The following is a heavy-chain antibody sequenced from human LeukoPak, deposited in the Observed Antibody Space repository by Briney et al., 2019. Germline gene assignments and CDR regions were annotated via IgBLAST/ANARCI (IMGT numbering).Heavy chain of an antibody. Sequence: PGGSLRLSCAASGFTFSSYSMNWVRQAPGKGLEWVSSISSSSSYIYYADSVKGRFTISRDNAKNSLYQQMNSLRAEDTAVYYCARAFSLAPGGSYFDYWGQGTLVTVSS. CDR2: ISSSSSYI. CDR3: ARAFSLAPGGSYFDY. D-gene: IGHD3-3*02. CDR1: GFTFSSYS. J-gene: IGHJ4*02. V-gene: IGHV3-21*01.